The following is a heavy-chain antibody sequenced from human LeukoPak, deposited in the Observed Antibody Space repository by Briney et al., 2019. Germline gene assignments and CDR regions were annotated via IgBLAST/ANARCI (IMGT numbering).Heavy chain of an antibody. CDR1: GFTFSSYA. J-gene: IGHJ4*02. V-gene: IGHV3-30-3*01. CDR3: ARDRYCSGGSCGYFDY. D-gene: IGHD2-15*01. Sequence: GRSLRLSCAASGFTFSSYAMHWVRQAPGKGLEWVAVISYDGSNKYYADSVKGRFTISRDNSKNTLYLQMNSLRAEDTAVYYCARDRYCSGGSCGYFDYWGQGTLVTVSS. CDR2: ISYDGSNK.